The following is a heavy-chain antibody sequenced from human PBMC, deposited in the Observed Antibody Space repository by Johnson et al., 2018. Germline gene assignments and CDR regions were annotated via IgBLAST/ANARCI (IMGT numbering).Heavy chain of an antibody. Sequence: EVQLLESGGGVVQPGGSLRLSCAASGFTFSNYAMSWVRQAPGKGLEWVSLISGGDNNRYYADSVKGRFTISRDNAKNTLYLKMKSQTAEDTAVYYCTKELHGKVSTVTFQYWGQGTLVTVSS. CDR1: GFTFSNYA. CDR2: ISGGDNNR. D-gene: IGHD5/OR15-5a*01. V-gene: IGHV3-23*01. CDR3: TKELHGKVSTVTFQY. J-gene: IGHJ4*02.